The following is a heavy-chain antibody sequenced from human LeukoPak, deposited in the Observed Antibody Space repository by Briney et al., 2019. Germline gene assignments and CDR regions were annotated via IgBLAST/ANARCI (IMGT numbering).Heavy chain of an antibody. CDR1: GFTFSNYA. Sequence: GGSLRLSCAASGFTFSNYAMSWVRQAPGRGLEWVSAISGSGGSTYYADSVKGRFTISRDNSKNTLHLQMNSLRDEDTAIYHCARQLGYCSDGSCYFDYWGQGTLVPVSS. D-gene: IGHD2-15*01. CDR2: ISGSGGST. V-gene: IGHV3-23*01. CDR3: ARQLGYCSDGSCYFDY. J-gene: IGHJ4*02.